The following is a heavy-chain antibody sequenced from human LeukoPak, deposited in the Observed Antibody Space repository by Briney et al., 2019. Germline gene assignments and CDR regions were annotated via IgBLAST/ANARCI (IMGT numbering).Heavy chain of an antibody. CDR1: GYTLTELS. CDR2: FDPEDGET. D-gene: IGHD1-1*01. J-gene: IGHJ5*02. CDR3: ARLNEYNWFDP. Sequence: ASVKVSCKVSGYTLTELSMHWVRQAPGKGLEWMGGFDPEDGETIYAQKFQGRVTMTEDKSTDTAYMELSRLRSDDTAGYAGARLNEYNWFDPWGQGTLSPSPQ. V-gene: IGHV1-24*01.